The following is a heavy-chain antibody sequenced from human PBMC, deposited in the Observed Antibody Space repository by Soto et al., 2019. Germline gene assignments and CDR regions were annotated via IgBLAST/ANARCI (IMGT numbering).Heavy chain of an antibody. J-gene: IGHJ6*02. V-gene: IGHV1-69*05. D-gene: IGHD2-15*01. CDR3: ARGGDLNSYPVLAV. CDR1: GGTFSSYA. Sequence: SVKVSCKASGGTFSSYAISWVRQAPGQGLEWMGGIIPIFGTANYAQKFQGRVTMTTDTSTRTAYMDLRSLRSDDPAGYYCARGGDLNSYPVLAVWGQGTTVTVSS. CDR2: IIPIFGTA.